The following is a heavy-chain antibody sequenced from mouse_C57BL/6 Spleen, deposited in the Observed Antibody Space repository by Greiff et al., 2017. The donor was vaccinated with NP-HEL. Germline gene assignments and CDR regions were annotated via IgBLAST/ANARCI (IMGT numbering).Heavy chain of an antibody. D-gene: IGHD4-1*01. Sequence: EVKLMESGGGLVKPGGSLKLSCAASGFTFSDYGMHWVRQAPEKGLEWVAYISSGSSTIYYADTVKGRFTISRDNAKNTLFLQMTSLRSEDTAMYYCARGLDWYFDVWGTGTTVTVSS. CDR2: ISSGSSTI. CDR3: ARGLDWYFDV. V-gene: IGHV5-17*01. CDR1: GFTFSDYG. J-gene: IGHJ1*03.